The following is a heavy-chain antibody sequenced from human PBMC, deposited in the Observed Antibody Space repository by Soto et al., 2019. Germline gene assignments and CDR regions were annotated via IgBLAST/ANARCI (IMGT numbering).Heavy chain of an antibody. Sequence: QVQLQQWGAGLLKPSETLSLTCAVYGGSFSGYYWSWIRQPPGKGVEWIGEINHSGSTNYNPSLKSRVTISVDTSKNQFSLKLSSVTAADTAVYYCARGRYCSSTSCRNWFDPWGQGTLVTVSS. V-gene: IGHV4-34*01. CDR2: INHSGST. D-gene: IGHD2-2*01. J-gene: IGHJ5*02. CDR3: ARGRYCSSTSCRNWFDP. CDR1: GGSFSGYY.